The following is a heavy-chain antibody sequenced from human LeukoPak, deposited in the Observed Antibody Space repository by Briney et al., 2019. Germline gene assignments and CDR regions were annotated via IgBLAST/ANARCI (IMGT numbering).Heavy chain of an antibody. Sequence: ASVKVSCKVSGDTLTELSMHWVRQAPGKGLEWMGGFDPEEGETLYAQRFQGRVTMTEDTATDTAHMELSSLTSDDTAVYYCATAGIVVDIGAEVLHHWGQGTLVTVSS. CDR3: ATAGIVVDIGAEVLHH. D-gene: IGHD2-2*01. J-gene: IGHJ1*01. CDR2: FDPEEGET. CDR1: GDTLTELS. V-gene: IGHV1-24*01.